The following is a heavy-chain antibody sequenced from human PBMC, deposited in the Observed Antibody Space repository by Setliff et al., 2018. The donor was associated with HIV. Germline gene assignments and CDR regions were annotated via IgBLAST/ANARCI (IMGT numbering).Heavy chain of an antibody. J-gene: IGHJ4*02. D-gene: IGHD4-17*01. CDR3: ARFLDHDYGDYRTYYFDF. CDR1: GGTFSSYA. Sequence: ASVKVSCKASGGTFSSYAISWVRQAPGQGLEWMGGIIPILGIANYAQKFQGRVTITTDESTSTAYMELSSLRSEDTAVYYCARFLDHDYGDYRTYYFDFWGQGTLVTVSS. V-gene: IGHV1-69*10. CDR2: IIPILGIA.